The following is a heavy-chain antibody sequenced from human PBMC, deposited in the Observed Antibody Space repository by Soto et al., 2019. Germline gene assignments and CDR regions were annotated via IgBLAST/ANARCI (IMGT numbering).Heavy chain of an antibody. V-gene: IGHV3-30*04. CDR3: AKDRRYYDSSGPFDY. CDR2: ISYDGSNK. CDR1: GFTFSSYA. Sequence: PGGSLRLSCGACGFTFSSYAMHWVRQAPGKGLAWVAVISYDGSNKYYADSVKGRFTISRDNSKNTLYLQMNSLRAEDTAVYYCAKDRRYYDSSGPFDYWGQGTLVTVSS. J-gene: IGHJ4*02. D-gene: IGHD3-22*01.